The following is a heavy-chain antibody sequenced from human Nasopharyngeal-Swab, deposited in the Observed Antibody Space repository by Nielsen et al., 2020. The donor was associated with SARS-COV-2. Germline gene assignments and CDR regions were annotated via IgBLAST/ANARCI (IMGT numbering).Heavy chain of an antibody. J-gene: IGHJ5*02. Sequence: ASVKVSCKASGYTFTSYGISWVRQAPGQGLEWMGWISAYNGNTNYAQKLQGRVTMTTDTSTSTAYMELRSLRSDDTAVYYCAREGEVIDHGSCFDPWGQRTLVTVSS. CDR2: ISAYNGNT. CDR1: GYTFTSYG. CDR3: AREGEVIDHGSCFDP. D-gene: IGHD3-16*01. V-gene: IGHV1-18*01.